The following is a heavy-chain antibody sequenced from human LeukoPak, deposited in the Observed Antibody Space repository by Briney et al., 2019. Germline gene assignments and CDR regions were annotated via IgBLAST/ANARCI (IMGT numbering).Heavy chain of an antibody. CDR3: ARATGDFEYSSSDGY. J-gene: IGHJ4*02. D-gene: IGHD6-6*01. CDR1: GGTFSSYA. Sequence: ASVKVSCKASGGTFSSYAISWVRQAPGQGLEWMGIINPSGGSTSYAQKFQGRVTMTRDTSTSTVYMELSSLRSEDTAVYYCARATGDFEYSSSDGYWGQGTLVTVSS. CDR2: INPSGGST. V-gene: IGHV1-46*01.